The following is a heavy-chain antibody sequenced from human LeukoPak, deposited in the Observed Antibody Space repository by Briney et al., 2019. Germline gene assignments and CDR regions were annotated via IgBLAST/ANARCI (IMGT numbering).Heavy chain of an antibody. CDR3: AKTVDFWSGNYVRYFDH. D-gene: IGHD3-3*01. Sequence: PGGSLRLSCAASGFTFDNYAMTWVRPAPGKGLEWVSTVSGSGGNTYYADSVRGRFSISRDSSKNTLFLQMISLRAEDTAVYYCAKTVDFWSGNYVRYFDHWGQGTPVTVSS. V-gene: IGHV3-23*01. J-gene: IGHJ4*02. CDR1: GFTFDNYA. CDR2: VSGSGGNT.